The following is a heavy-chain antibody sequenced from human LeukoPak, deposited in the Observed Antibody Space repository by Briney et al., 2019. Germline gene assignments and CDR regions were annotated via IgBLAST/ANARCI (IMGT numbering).Heavy chain of an antibody. J-gene: IGHJ6*03. CDR3: ARGEGSYGSGSYYKGGYYYYMDV. D-gene: IGHD3-10*01. Sequence: ASVKVSCKASGYTFTSYGISWVRQAPGQGLEWMGWISAYNGNTNYAQKLQGRVTMTTDTSTSTAYMELRSLRSDDTAVYYCARGEGSYGSGSYYKGGYYYYMDVWGKGATVTVSS. CDR2: ISAYNGNT. CDR1: GYTFTSYG. V-gene: IGHV1-18*01.